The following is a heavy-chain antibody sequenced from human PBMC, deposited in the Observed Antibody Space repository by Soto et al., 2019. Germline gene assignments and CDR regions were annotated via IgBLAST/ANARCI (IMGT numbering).Heavy chain of an antibody. CDR2: IYSDGRT. CDR3: ARCSGWYGQCYFDC. J-gene: IGHJ4*02. CDR1: GFIVSSSY. V-gene: IGHV3-53*02. D-gene: IGHD6-13*01. Sequence: DVQLVETGGGLIQPGGSLRLSCAASGFIVSSSYMSWVRQAPGKGLEWVSGIYSDGRTYYADSVKGRFTISRDNSKNTLYLQMNSLSAEDTAVYSCARCSGWYGQCYFDCWGQGTLVTVSS.